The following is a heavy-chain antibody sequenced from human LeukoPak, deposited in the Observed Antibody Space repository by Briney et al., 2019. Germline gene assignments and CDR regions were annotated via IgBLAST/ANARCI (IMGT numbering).Heavy chain of an antibody. V-gene: IGHV3-21*01. CDR2: ISSSSSYI. CDR3: ARSPGGVNNWFDP. Sequence: GGSLRLSCAASGFTFSSYSMNWVRQAPGKGLEWVSSISSSSSYIYYADSVKGRFTISRDNAKNSLYLQMNSLRAEDTAVYYCARSPGGVNNWFDPWGQGTLVTVSS. CDR1: GFTFSSYS. J-gene: IGHJ5*02. D-gene: IGHD2-8*01.